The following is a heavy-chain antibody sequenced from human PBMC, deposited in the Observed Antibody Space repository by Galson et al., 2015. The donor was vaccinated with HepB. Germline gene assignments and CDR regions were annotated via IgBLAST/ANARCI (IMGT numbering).Heavy chain of an antibody. D-gene: IGHD3-10*01. Sequence: SVKVSCKASGGTFSSYAISWVRQAPGQGLEWMGGIIPIFGTANYAQKFQGRVTITADESTSTAYMELSSLRSEDTAVYYCARGSSWSGRFTLYFDYWGQGTLVTVSS. V-gene: IGHV1-69*13. CDR1: GGTFSSYA. J-gene: IGHJ4*02. CDR3: ARGSSWSGRFTLYFDY. CDR2: IIPIFGTA.